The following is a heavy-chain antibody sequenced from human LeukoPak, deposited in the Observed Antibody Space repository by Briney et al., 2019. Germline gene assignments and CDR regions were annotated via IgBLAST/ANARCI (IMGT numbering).Heavy chain of an antibody. CDR3: GHSGIYDLSGY. Sequence: SETLSLTCIVSGGSISSNSFYWGWIRQPPGKGLEWIGSIYNSGSTYYNPSHKSRVTISVDTSKNQFSLKLRSVTVADTAVYYCGHSGIYDLSGYWGEGSLVTVSS. CDR2: IYNSGST. V-gene: IGHV4-39*01. D-gene: IGHD1-26*01. CDR1: GGSISSNSFY. J-gene: IGHJ4*02.